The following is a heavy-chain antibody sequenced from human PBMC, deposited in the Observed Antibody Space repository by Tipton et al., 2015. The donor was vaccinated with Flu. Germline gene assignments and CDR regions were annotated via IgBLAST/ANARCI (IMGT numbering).Heavy chain of an antibody. CDR2: IYGGGTT. CDR3: ARGPQVPVWPYYYGMDV. CDR1: GFTVTSSY. D-gene: IGHD2-2*01. Sequence: SLRLSCAASGFTVTSSYMSWVRQAPGKGLEWVSVIYGGGTTDYADSVKGRFTISRDISKNALYLQMSSLRAEDTAVYYCARGPQVPVWPYYYGMDVWGQGTTVTVSS. V-gene: IGHV3-53*01. J-gene: IGHJ6*02.